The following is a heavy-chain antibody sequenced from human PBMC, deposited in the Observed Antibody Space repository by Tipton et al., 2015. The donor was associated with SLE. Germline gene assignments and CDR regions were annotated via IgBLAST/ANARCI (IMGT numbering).Heavy chain of an antibody. J-gene: IGHJ4*02. Sequence: SLRLSCAASGFTFSDYSMNWVRQAPGKGLEWVSSISSGGRYTYYADSVKGRFTISRDNATNSLYLQMDNLRVEDTAVYYCGGDYWGQGTLVTVSS. CDR2: ISSGGRYT. CDR3: GGDY. CDR1: GFTFSDYS. V-gene: IGHV3-21*03.